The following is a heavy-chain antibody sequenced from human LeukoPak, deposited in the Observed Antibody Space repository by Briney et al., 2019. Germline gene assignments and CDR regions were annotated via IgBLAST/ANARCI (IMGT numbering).Heavy chain of an antibody. CDR1: EFTLSTYA. D-gene: IGHD2-15*01. CDR2: VSINGSHT. J-gene: IGHJ4*02. V-gene: IGHV3-64D*06. CDR3: VKDSGVGGRWYYFDY. Sequence: GGSLTLFRSASEFTLSTYAMHWVRQAPGKGLEHILAVSINGSHTYYADSVKGRFTISRDNSKNTLYFQLSSLRPDDTAVYYCVKDSGVGGRWYYFDYWGRGTLVTVSS.